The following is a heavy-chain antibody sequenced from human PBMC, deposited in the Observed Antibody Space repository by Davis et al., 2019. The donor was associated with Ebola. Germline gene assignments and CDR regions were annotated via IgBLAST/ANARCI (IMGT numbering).Heavy chain of an antibody. J-gene: IGHJ5*02. CDR3: ARGPDCSSISCNYWFDP. D-gene: IGHD2-2*01. CDR1: GGPISSSSYY. Sequence: SETLSLTCTVSGGPISSSSYYWGCMRQPTGKGLEWIGSIYYSGSTYYNPSLKSRVTISVDTSKNQFSLKLSSVTTADTAVYYCARGPDCSSISCNYWFDPWGQGTLVTVSS. CDR2: IYYSGST. V-gene: IGHV4-39*07.